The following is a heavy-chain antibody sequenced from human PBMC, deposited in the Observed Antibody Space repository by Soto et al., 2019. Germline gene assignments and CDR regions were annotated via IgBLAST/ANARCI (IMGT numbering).Heavy chain of an antibody. J-gene: IGHJ5*02. D-gene: IGHD3-10*01. CDR3: ARGVGSGSYYNQYNWFDP. CDR2: ISAYNGNT. CDR1: GYTFTNYG. Sequence: QVQLVQSGAEVKKPGASVKVSCKASGYTFTNYGISWVRQAPGQGLEWMGWISAYNGNTKYAQKLQGRVTMTTDTSTSTDYMELRSLRSDDTAVYYCARGVGSGSYYNQYNWFDPWGQGTLFTVSS. V-gene: IGHV1-18*01.